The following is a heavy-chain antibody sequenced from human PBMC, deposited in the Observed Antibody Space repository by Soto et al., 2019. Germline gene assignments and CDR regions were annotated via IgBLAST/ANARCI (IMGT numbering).Heavy chain of an antibody. D-gene: IGHD7-27*01. V-gene: IGHV4-59*11. CDR3: TRANWYSEY. J-gene: IGHJ4*02. CDR2: IYYNGNT. Sequence: QVQLQESGPGLVKPSETLSLTCTVSGGSISNHYWIWIRQPPGKGLEWIGYIYYNGNTNYNPPLTRRVTLSVDTSTLQISLKLSSVTAADTAVYYCTRANWYSEYWGQGALVTASS. CDR1: GGSISNHY.